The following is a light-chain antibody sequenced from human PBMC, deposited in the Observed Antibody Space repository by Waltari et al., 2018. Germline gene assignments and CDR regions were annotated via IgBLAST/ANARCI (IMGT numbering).Light chain of an antibody. V-gene: IGLV3-1*01. CDR3: QAWDTSTAVV. CDR2: QDT. Sequence: SSDLTQPPSVSVSPGQTASLTCSGHEFNKKYVSWHQQKPGQTPALAIYQDTKRPSGTPERVSGSTSGNIATLTVSGTQAMDEADYYCQAWDTSTAVVFGGGTKLTVL. CDR1: EFNKKY. J-gene: IGLJ3*02.